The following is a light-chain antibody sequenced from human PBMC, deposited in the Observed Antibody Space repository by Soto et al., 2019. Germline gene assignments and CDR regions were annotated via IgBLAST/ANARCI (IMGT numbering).Light chain of an antibody. CDR2: GAS. V-gene: IGKV3-15*01. Sequence: EIVMTQSPATLSVSPGERATLSCRASQSVSSNLAWYQQKPGQSPRLLIYGASTRATGIPARFSGSGSRTEFTLTISVLQSEDCAVYYCQQYKNWPPGTFGPGNTVEIK. CDR1: QSVSSN. J-gene: IGKJ1*01. CDR3: QQYKNWPPGT.